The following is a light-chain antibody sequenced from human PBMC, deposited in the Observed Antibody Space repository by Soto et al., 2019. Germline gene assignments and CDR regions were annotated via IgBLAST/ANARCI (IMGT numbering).Light chain of an antibody. CDR3: QQYNSYWT. V-gene: IGKV1D-12*01. Sequence: DIQVTQSPSSVSASVGDRVTITCRASQDISHYLAWYQQKPGKAPKLLIYGASSLQSGVPSRFSGSGSGTDFTLTISSLQPEDFATYYCQQYNSYWTFGQGTKVEIK. CDR2: GAS. J-gene: IGKJ1*01. CDR1: QDISHY.